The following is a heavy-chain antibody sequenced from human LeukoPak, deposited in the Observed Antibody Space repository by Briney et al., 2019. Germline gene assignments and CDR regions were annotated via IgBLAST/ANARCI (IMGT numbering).Heavy chain of an antibody. CDR3: ARDRLFSVTDYYYYMDV. V-gene: IGHV3-30*01. CDR1: GFTFSSYV. Sequence: GRSLRLSCTASGFTFSSYVMHWVRQAPGQGLEWVSLISYDGGNKYYADSVKGRFTISRDNSKNTLYLQMNSLRAEDTALYYCARDRLFSVTDYYYYMDVWGKGTTVTVSS. D-gene: IGHD2-21*02. J-gene: IGHJ6*03. CDR2: ISYDGGNK.